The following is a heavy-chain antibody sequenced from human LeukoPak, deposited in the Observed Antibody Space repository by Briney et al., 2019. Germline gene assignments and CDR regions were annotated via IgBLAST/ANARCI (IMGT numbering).Heavy chain of an antibody. J-gene: IGHJ2*01. Sequence: GGSLRLSCTGSGFMFNAYWMSWVRKAPGMGLEWVGKIRQDGGEILYVDSVRGRFTISRDNAKNSVYLQLNSLRAEDTAVYYCARADLEWYLDLWGRGTLVTVSS. CDR1: GFMFNAYW. CDR2: IRQDGGEI. CDR3: ARADLEWYLDL. V-gene: IGHV3-7*01.